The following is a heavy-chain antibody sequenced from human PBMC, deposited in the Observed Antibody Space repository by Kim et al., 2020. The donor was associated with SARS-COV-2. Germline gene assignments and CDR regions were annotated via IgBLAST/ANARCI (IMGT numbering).Heavy chain of an antibody. Sequence: SVKGRVTITREKSKNCLYLQMNSLRTEDTALYYCAKALTWNEGWGAFDIWGQGTMVTVSS. CDR3: AKALTWNEGWGAFDI. V-gene: IGHV3-43*01. J-gene: IGHJ3*02. D-gene: IGHD1-1*01.